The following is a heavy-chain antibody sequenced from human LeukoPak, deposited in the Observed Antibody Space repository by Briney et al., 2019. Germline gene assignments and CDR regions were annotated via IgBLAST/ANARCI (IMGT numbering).Heavy chain of an antibody. V-gene: IGHV3-66*01. D-gene: IGHD3-10*01. Sequence: GGSLRLSCAASGFTVSSNYMSWVRQAPGKGLEWVSVIYSGGSTYYADSVKGRFTISRDNSKNTLYLQMNSLRAEDTAVYYCARESAGFGELFPPSFDYWAREPWSPSPQ. J-gene: IGHJ4*02. CDR1: GFTVSSNY. CDR3: ARESAGFGELFPPSFDY. CDR2: IYSGGST.